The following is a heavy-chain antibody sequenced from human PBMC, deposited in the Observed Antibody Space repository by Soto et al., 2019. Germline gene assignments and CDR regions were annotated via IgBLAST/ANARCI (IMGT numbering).Heavy chain of an antibody. J-gene: IGHJ4*02. CDR2: MNPNSGNT. D-gene: IGHD1-20*01. Sequence: QVQLVQSGAEVKKPGASVKVSCKASGYTFTSYDINWVRQATGQGLEWMGWMNPNSGNTGYAQKFQGRVTMTRNTSISTAYTERSSLRSADTAVYYCAGGLLGMNKIDYCSQGTLVTVSS. V-gene: IGHV1-8*01. CDR3: AGGLLGMNKIDY. CDR1: GYTFTSYD.